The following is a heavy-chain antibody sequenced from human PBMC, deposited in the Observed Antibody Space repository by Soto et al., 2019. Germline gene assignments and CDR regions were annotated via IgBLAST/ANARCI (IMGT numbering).Heavy chain of an antibody. CDR3: ARDPHYYGSGSSDY. CDR2: IIPMLDTA. J-gene: IGHJ4*02. Sequence: ASVKVSCKASGGTFSSDAFSWVRQAPGQGLEWMGRIIPMLDTAIYAQKFQDRVTITADKSTSTAYMELSSLRSDDTAVYYCARDPHYYGSGSSDYWGQGTLVTVSS. V-gene: IGHV1-69*04. CDR1: GGTFSSDA. D-gene: IGHD3-10*01.